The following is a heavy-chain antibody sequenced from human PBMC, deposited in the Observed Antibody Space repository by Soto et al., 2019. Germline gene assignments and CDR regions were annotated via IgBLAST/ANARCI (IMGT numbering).Heavy chain of an antibody. Sequence: SETLPLTCSVSGGSMSSSSYHVGWIRQPTGKGLEWIGTIYYSGTTYYHPSLKSRVTISVDTSKNQFSLKLNSVTAADTAVYYCARRGGSRGGTYGLDVWGQGTAVT. CDR3: ARRGGSRGGTYGLDV. CDR1: GGSMSSSSYH. V-gene: IGHV4-39*01. J-gene: IGHJ6*02. D-gene: IGHD6-13*01. CDR2: IYYSGTT.